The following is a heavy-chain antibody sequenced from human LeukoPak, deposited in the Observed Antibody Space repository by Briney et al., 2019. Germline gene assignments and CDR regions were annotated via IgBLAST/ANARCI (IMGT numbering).Heavy chain of an antibody. J-gene: IGHJ4*02. D-gene: IGHD6-6*01. V-gene: IGHV3-30*18. CDR2: ISYDGSTK. Sequence: PGRSLRLSCAASGFTFSDYGMHWVRQAPGKGLEWVAVISYDGSTKYYADSVKGRFTISRDNSKNTLYLQMNSLRAEDTAVYYCAKSPDYSSSAAFDYWGQGTLVTVSS. CDR1: GFTFSDYG. CDR3: AKSPDYSSSAAFDY.